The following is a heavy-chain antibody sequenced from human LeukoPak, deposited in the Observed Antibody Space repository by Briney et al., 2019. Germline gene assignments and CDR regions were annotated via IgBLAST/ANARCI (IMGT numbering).Heavy chain of an antibody. J-gene: IGHJ4*02. CDR2: INPSGGST. CDR1: GYTFTSYY. V-gene: IGHV1-46*03. Sequence: GASVKVSCKASGYTFTSYYMHWVRQAPGQGPEWMGIINPSGGSTSYAQKFQGRVTMTRDTSTSTVYMELSSLRSEDTAVYYCARGIVVVPAAISGTDYWGQGTLVTVSS. CDR3: ARGIVVVPAAISGTDY. D-gene: IGHD2-2*01.